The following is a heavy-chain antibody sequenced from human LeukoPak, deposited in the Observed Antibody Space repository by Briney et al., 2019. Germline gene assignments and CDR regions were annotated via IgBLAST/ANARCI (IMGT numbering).Heavy chain of an antibody. CDR2: ITASSTAI. CDR3: ARVLSGRGSLYDYYYYMDV. V-gene: IGHV3-21*04. CDR1: GFTFNTYT. Sequence: MSGGSLRLSCAASGFTFNTYTMNWVRQAPGKGLEWVSSITASSTAIYSADSVKGRFTISRDISKNTLYLQMNSLRAEDTAVYYCARVLSGRGSLYDYYYYMDVWGKGTTVTSSS. J-gene: IGHJ6*03. D-gene: IGHD3-10*01.